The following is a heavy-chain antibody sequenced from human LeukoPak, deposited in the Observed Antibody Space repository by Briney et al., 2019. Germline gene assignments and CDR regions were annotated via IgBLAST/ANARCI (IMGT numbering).Heavy chain of an antibody. CDR2: IIPILGIA. CDR3: ASYTANDAFDI. D-gene: IGHD3-16*01. CDR1: GGTFSSYT. Sequence: ASVKVSCKASGGTFSSYTISWVRQAPGQGLEWMGRIIPILGIANYAQKFQGRVTITADKSTSTAYMELSSLRSEDTAVYYYASYTANDAFDIWGQATMVTVSS. J-gene: IGHJ3*02. V-gene: IGHV1-69*02.